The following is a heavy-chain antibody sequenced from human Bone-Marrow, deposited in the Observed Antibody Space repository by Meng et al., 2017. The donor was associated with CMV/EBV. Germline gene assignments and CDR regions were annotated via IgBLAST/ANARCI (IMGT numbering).Heavy chain of an antibody. CDR1: GGSFSGYY. D-gene: IGHD1-7*01. V-gene: IGHV4-59*10. CDR3: ARGTELFDY. J-gene: IGHJ4*02. CDR2: IYTSGST. Sequence: GSLRLSCAGYGGSFSGYYWSWIRQPAGKGLEWIGRIYTSGSTNYNPSLKSRVTMSVDTSKNQFSLKLSSVTAADTAVYYCARGTELFDYWGQGTLVTVSS.